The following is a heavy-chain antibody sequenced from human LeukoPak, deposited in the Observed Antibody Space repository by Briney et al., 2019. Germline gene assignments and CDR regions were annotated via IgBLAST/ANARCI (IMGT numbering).Heavy chain of an antibody. CDR3: ARTGYSGSYLDY. V-gene: IGHV3-53*01. J-gene: IGHJ4*02. D-gene: IGHD1-26*01. Sequence: PSETLSLTCAVYGGSFSGYYWSWVRQAPGKGLEWVSVIYSGGSTYYADSVKGRFTISRDNSKNTLYLQMNSLRAEDTAVYYCARTGYSGSYLDYWGQGTLVTVSS. CDR1: GGSFSGYY. CDR2: IYSGGST.